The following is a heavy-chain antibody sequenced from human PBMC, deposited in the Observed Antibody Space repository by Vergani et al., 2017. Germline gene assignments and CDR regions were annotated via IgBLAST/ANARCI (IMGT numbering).Heavy chain of an antibody. CDR1: GGSISSGSYY. Sequence: QVQLQESGPGLVKPSQTLSLTCTVSGGSISSGSYYWSWIRQPAGKGLDGIGLIYTSGSTNYNPSLKSRVTISVDTSKNQFSLKLSSVTAADTAVDYCAGVRGVTFYYYYGMDVWGQGTTVTVSS. V-gene: IGHV4-61*02. D-gene: IGHD3-10*01. J-gene: IGHJ6*02. CDR3: AGVRGVTFYYYYGMDV. CDR2: IYTSGST.